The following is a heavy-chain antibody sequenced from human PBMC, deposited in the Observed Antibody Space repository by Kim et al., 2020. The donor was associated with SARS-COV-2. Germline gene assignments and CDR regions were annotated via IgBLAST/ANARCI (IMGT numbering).Heavy chain of an antibody. Sequence: TNYNPSLKSRVTISVDTSKNQFSLKLSSVTAADTAVYYCARGRLTRFLDYWGQGTLVTVSS. D-gene: IGHD3-3*01. CDR3: ARGRLTRFLDY. CDR2: T. J-gene: IGHJ4*02. V-gene: IGHV4-34*01.